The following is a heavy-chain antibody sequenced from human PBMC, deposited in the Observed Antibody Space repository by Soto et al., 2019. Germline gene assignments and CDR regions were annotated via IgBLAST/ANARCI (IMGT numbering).Heavy chain of an antibody. D-gene: IGHD2-2*01. CDR2: IIPILGIA. V-gene: IGHV1-69*08. CDR1: GGTFSSYT. CDR3: ARDGDGTSCLDY. Sequence: QVQLVQSGAEVKKPGSSVKVSCKASGGTFSSYTISWVRQAPGQGLEWMGRIIPILGIANYAQKFQGRVTITADKSTSTAYMELSSLRSEDTAVYYCARDGDGTSCLDYWGQGTLVTVSS. J-gene: IGHJ4*02.